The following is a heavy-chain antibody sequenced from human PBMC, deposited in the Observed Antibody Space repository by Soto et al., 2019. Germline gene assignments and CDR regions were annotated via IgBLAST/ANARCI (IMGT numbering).Heavy chain of an antibody. J-gene: IGHJ6*02. CDR1: GFTVSSNY. D-gene: IGHD3-10*01. Sequence: GGSLRLSCAASGFTVSSNYMSWVRQAPGKGLEWVSVIYSGGSTYYADSVKGRFTISRDNSKNTLYLQMNSLRAEDTAVYYCARPSRGNISYYGMDVWGQGTTVTV. CDR3: ARPSRGNISYYGMDV. V-gene: IGHV3-53*01. CDR2: IYSGGST.